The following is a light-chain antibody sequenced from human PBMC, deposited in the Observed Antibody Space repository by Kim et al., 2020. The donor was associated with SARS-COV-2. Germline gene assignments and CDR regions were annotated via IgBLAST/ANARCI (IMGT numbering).Light chain of an antibody. J-gene: IGKJ1*01. CDR3: QQYGSSPRT. CDR2: GAS. CDR1: QSVSSSY. V-gene: IGKV3-20*01. Sequence: SPGESATLSCRASQSVSSSYLAWYQQKPGQALRLLIYGASSRATGIPDRFSGSGSGTDFTLTISRLEPEDFAVYYCQQYGSSPRTFGQGTKVDIK.